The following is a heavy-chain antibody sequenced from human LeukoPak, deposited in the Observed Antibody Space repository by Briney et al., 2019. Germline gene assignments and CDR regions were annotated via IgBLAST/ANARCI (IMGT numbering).Heavy chain of an antibody. J-gene: IGHJ6*03. V-gene: IGHV4-34*01. D-gene: IGHD5-12*01. CDR3: ARGYESAIYYYMDV. CDR1: GGSFSGYY. CDR2: INHSGST. Sequence: PSETLSLTCAVYGGSFSGYYWSWIRQPPGKGLEWMGEINHSGSTNYNPSLKSRVTISVDTSKNQYSLKLNSVTAADTAVYYCARGYESAIYYYMDVWGKGTTVTVSS.